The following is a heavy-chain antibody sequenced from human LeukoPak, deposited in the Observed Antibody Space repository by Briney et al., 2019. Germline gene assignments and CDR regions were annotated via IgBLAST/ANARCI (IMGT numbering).Heavy chain of an antibody. CDR2: IKSKTDGGTT. D-gene: IGHD3-22*01. CDR3: TTSYYYDSSGYNY. CDR1: GFTFSNAW. Sequence: GGSLRLSCAASGFTFSNAWMSWVRQAPGKGLEWVGRIKSKTDGGTTDYAAPVKGRFTISRDESKNTLYLQMNSLKTEDTAVYYCTTSYYYDSSGYNYWGQGTLVTVSS. V-gene: IGHV3-15*01. J-gene: IGHJ4*02.